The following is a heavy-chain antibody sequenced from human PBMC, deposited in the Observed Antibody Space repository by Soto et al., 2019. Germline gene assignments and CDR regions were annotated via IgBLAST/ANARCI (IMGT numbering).Heavy chain of an antibody. CDR2: TYYRSKWYN. CDR3: ARDLSAAGTGGYYYYGMDV. Sequence: QTLSLTCAISGDSVSSNSAAWNWIRQSPSRGLEWLGRTYYRSKWYNDYAVSVKSRITINPDTSKNQFSLQLNSVTPEDTAVYYCARDLSAAGTGGYYYYGMDVWGQGTTVTVSS. J-gene: IGHJ6*02. V-gene: IGHV6-1*01. CDR1: GDSVSSNSAA. D-gene: IGHD6-13*01.